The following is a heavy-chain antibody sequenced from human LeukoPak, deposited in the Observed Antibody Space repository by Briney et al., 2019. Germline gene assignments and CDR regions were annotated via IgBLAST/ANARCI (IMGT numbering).Heavy chain of an antibody. CDR3: AKDGFCGGDCYYSN. Sequence: PGGSLRLSCAASGFTFSSYATSWVRQAPGKGLEWVSAISGSGGSTYYADSVKGRFTISRDNSKNTLYLQMNSLRAEDTAVYYCAKDGFCGGDCYYSNWGQGTLVTVSS. CDR1: GFTFSSYA. CDR2: ISGSGGST. D-gene: IGHD2-21*02. J-gene: IGHJ4*02. V-gene: IGHV3-23*01.